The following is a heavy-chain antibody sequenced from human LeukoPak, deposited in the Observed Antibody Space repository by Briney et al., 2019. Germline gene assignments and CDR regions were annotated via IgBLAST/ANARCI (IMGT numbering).Heavy chain of an antibody. J-gene: IGHJ5*02. V-gene: IGHV1-2*02. D-gene: IGHD6-19*01. CDR1: GYTFTGYY. CDR3: ASIAVAGTTSPNWFDP. CDR2: INPNSGGT. Sequence: GASVKVSCKASGYTFTGYYMHWVRQAPGQGLEWMGWINPNSGGTNYAQKFQGRVTMTRGTSISTAYMELSRLRSDDTAVYYCASIAVAGTTSPNWFDPWGQGTLVTVSS.